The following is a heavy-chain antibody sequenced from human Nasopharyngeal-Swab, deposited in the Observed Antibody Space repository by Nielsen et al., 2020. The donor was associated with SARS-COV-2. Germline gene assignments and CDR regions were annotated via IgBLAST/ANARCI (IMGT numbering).Heavy chain of an antibody. V-gene: IGHV1-46*01. J-gene: IGHJ4*02. CDR1: GYTFTKYY. Sequence: ASVKVSCKSSGYTFTKYYMHWVRQAPGQGLEWMGIVNPTGGTTTYAQKFQGRVTMTRDSSTRTDYLDLCRLSSEDTAGSFCGGEPAPPNGLPHLDYWGQGTLVPVS. CDR3: GGEPAPPNGLPHLDY. CDR2: VNPTGGTT. D-gene: IGHD2-8*01.